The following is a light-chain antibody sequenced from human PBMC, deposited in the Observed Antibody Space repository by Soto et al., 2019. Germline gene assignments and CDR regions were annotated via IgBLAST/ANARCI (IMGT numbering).Light chain of an antibody. J-gene: IGLJ1*01. Sequence: QLVLTQPPSVSGAPGQRVTISCTGSSSNIGAGYDVHWYQRLPGTAPKLLIYGNSNRPSGVPDRFSASKSGTSASLAITGLQAEDEADYFCQSYDSSLSGYVFGTGTKVTVL. CDR1: SSNIGAGYD. CDR2: GNS. CDR3: QSYDSSLSGYV. V-gene: IGLV1-40*01.